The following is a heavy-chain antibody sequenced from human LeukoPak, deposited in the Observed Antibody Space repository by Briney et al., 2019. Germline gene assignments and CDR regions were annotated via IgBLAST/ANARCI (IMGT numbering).Heavy chain of an antibody. D-gene: IGHD6-19*01. CDR3: ARGPYVAVAGIDDY. CDR1: GFTFSSYS. J-gene: IGHJ4*02. CDR2: ISSSSSYI. V-gene: IGHV3-21*01. Sequence: GGSLRLSCAASGFTFSSYSMNWVRQAPGKGLEWVSSISSSSSYIYYADSVKGRFTISRDNAKNSLYLQMNSLRAEDTAVYYCARGPYVAVAGIDDYWGQGTLVTVSS.